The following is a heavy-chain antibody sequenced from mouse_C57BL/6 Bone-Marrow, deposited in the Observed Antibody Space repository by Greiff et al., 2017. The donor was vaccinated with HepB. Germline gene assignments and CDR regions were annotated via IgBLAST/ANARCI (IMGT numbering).Heavy chain of an antibody. D-gene: IGHD2-3*01. CDR3: AVYGCYDY. CDR1: GYAFSSSW. CDR2: IYPGDGDT. V-gene: IGHV1-82*01. J-gene: IGHJ2*01. Sequence: QVQLQQSGPELVKPGASVKISCKASGYAFSSSWMNWVKQRPGKGLEWIGRIYPGDGDTNYNGKFKGKATLTGDKSSSTAYMQLSSLTSEDSAVYSYAVYGCYDYWGQGTTLTVTS.